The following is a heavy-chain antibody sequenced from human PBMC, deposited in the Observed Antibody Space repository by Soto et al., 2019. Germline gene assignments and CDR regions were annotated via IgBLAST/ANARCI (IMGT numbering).Heavy chain of an antibody. D-gene: IGHD3-10*01. CDR2: IKSKTDGGTT. Sequence: EVQLVESGGVLVKPAGSLRLSCAASGFTFSNAWMNWVRQARGKGLEWVGRIKSKTDGGTTDYAAPVKGRFTISTDASKNTLFLPMNSLKTDYTAVYSCPTSGVRRVMNYWGQGTMVTVSS. V-gene: IGHV3-15*07. J-gene: IGHJ4*02. CDR1: GFTFSNAW. CDR3: PTSGVRRVMNY.